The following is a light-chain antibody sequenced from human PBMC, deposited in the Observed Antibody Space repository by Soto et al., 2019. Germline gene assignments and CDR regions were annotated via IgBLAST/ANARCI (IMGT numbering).Light chain of an antibody. CDR3: SSYTTSNTYV. V-gene: IGLV2-18*02. Sequence: QSVLTQPPSVSGSPGQSVAISCTGTSSDVGSNNRVSWYQQPPGSAPKLIIYDVSNRPSGIPDRFSGSKSANTASLTISGLQTEDEADYYCSSYTTSNTYVFGTGTRSPS. CDR1: SSDVGSNNR. J-gene: IGLJ1*01. CDR2: DVS.